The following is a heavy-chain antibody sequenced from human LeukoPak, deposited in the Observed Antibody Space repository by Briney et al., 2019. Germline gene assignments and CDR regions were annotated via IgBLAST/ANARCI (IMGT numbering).Heavy chain of an antibody. CDR1: GFTFSSYG. J-gene: IGHJ4*02. CDR3: AKDYCSSTSCYLFDY. V-gene: IGHV3-23*01. CDR2: ISGSGGST. D-gene: IGHD2-2*01. Sequence: GGSLRLSCAASGFTFSSYGMSWVRQAPGKGLEWVSAISGSGGSTYYADSVKGRFTISRDNSKNTLYLQMNSLRAEDTAVYYCAKDYCSSTSCYLFDYWGQGTLVTVSS.